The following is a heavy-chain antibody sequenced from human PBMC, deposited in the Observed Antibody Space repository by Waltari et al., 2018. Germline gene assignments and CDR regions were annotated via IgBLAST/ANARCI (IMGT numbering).Heavy chain of an antibody. CDR2: ISGSGTYI. J-gene: IGHJ6*03. CDR1: GCAFSTYN. D-gene: IGHD3-3*01. CDR3: ARENLGVIIFHYYFMDV. V-gene: IGHV3-21*06. Sequence: EVQLVESGGGLVKPGGSLRLSCAASGCAFSTYNMNWVRQAPGKGLEWVSSISGSGTYIYYSDSVKGRFTISRDNAKNSLFLQMNSLRAEDTAVYYCARENLGVIIFHYYFMDVWGKGTTVTISS.